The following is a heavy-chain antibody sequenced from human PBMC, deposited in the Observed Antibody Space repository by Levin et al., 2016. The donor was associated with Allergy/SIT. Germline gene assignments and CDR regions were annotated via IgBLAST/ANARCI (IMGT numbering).Heavy chain of an antibody. Sequence: GESLKISCAASGFAVSSNYMSWVRQAPGKGLEWVSVIYSGGRTYYADSVRGRFTISRDNAGNSVHLQMNSLRPEDTALYYCVRDRFSGLIDVGRYASIFESWGQGTLVSVSS. CDR1: GFAVSSNY. D-gene: IGHD2-8*01. V-gene: IGHV3-53*05. CDR2: IYSGGRT. J-gene: IGHJ4*02. CDR3: VRDRFSGLIDVGRYASIFES.